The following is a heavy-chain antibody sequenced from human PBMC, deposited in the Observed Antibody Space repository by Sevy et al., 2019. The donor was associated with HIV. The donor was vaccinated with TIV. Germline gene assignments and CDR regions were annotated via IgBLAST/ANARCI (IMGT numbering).Heavy chain of an antibody. CDR3: ARDCSSASCLWGMDV. V-gene: IGHV3-7*03. CDR1: GFSFSNYW. D-gene: IGHD2-2*01. Sequence: GGSLRLSCAASGFSFSNYWMSWVRQAPGKGLEWVANIKRDGSEKYYVASVKGRFTISRDNAKTSLFLQMNSLRGEDTAVYYCARDCSSASCLWGMDVWGQGTLVTVSS. CDR2: IKRDGSEK. J-gene: IGHJ4*02.